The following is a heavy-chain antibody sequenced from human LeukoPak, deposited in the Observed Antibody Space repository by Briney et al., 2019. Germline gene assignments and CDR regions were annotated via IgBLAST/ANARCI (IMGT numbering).Heavy chain of an antibody. V-gene: IGHV4-34*01. Sequence: SETLSLTCAVYGGSFSGYYWSWIRQPPGKGLEWIGEINHSGSTNYNPSLKSRVTISVDTSKNQFSLKLSSVTAADTAVYYCARHVLLWFGEIHFDTWGQGTMVTVSS. CDR1: GGSFSGYY. CDR2: INHSGST. D-gene: IGHD3-10*01. J-gene: IGHJ3*02. CDR3: ARHVLLWFGEIHFDT.